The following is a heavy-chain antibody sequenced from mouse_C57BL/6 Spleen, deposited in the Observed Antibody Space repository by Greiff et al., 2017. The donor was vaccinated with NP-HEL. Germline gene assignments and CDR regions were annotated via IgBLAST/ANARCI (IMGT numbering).Heavy chain of an antibody. CDR3: ARLTTVVAGDWYFDV. D-gene: IGHD1-1*01. Sequence: QVQLQQPGAELVRPGSSVKLSCKASGYTFTSYWMHWVKQRPIQGLEWIGNIDPSDSETHYNQKFQDKATLTVDKSSSTAYMQLSSLTSEDSAVYYCARLTTVVAGDWYFDVWGTGTTVTVSS. CDR2: IDPSDSET. V-gene: IGHV1-52*01. CDR1: GYTFTSYW. J-gene: IGHJ1*03.